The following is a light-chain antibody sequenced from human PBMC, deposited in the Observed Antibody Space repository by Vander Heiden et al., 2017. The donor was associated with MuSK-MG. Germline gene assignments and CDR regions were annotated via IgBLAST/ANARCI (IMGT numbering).Light chain of an antibody. CDR3: QQYDTPPWT. V-gene: IGKV3-20*01. Sequence: EIVLTQSPGTLPFSPGDRDILSCRASETISNSFLAWYQQRPGQAPTLLIYGVSSRASGIPDRFSGSGSGTDFTLTISRLEPEDFGVYFCQQYDTPPWTFGQGTKVEIK. CDR1: ETISNSF. J-gene: IGKJ1*01. CDR2: GVS.